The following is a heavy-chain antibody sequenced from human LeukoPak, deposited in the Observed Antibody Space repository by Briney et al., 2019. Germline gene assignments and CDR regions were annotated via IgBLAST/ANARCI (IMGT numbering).Heavy chain of an antibody. J-gene: IGHJ3*02. Sequence: PGASVKVSCKASGGTFSSYAISWVRQAPGQGLEWMGGIIPIFGTANYAQKFQGRVTITADKSTSTAYMELSSLRSEDTAVYYCARPTYYDILTGYPDAFDIWGQGTMVTVSS. CDR2: IIPIFGTA. CDR1: GGTFSSYA. V-gene: IGHV1-69*06. D-gene: IGHD3-9*01. CDR3: ARPTYYDILTGYPDAFDI.